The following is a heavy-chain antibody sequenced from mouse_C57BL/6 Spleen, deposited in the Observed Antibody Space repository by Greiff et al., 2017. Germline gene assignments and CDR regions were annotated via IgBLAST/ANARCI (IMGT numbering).Heavy chain of an antibody. CDR1: GYSFTGYY. D-gene: IGHD1-1*01. CDR3: ARELTYDY. CDR2: INPSTGGT. J-gene: IGHJ2*01. V-gene: IGHV1-42*01. Sequence: EVMLVEPGPELVKPGASVKISCKASGYSFTGYYMNWVKQSPEKSLEWIGEINPSTGGTTSNQKFKAKATLTVDKSSSTAYMQLKCLTSEDSAVYDCARELTYDYWGQGTTLTVSS.